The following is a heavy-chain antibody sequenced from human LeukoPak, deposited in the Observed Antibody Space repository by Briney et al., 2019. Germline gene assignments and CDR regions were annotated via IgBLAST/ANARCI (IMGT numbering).Heavy chain of an antibody. CDR3: ARDRGYSYGYNYYYMDV. V-gene: IGHV1-18*01. J-gene: IGHJ6*03. CDR1: GYTFTSYG. CDR2: ISAYNGNT. Sequence: ASVKVSCKASGYTFTSYGISWVGQAPGQGIEWMGWISAYNGNTNYAQKLQVRLTMTTHTSTSTAYMELRSLRSDDTAVYYCARDRGYSYGYNYYYMDVWGKGTTVTVSS. D-gene: IGHD5-18*01.